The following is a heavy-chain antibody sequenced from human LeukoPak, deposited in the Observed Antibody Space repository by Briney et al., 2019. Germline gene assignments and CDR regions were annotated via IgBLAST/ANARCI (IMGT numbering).Heavy chain of an antibody. CDR3: ARDPGAGGPPLDY. CDR1: GYTFTSYY. CDR2: INPSGGST. J-gene: IGHJ4*02. Sequence: ASVKVSCKASGYTFTSYYMHWVRQAPGQGLEWMGIINPSGGSTSYAQKFQGRVTMTRDMSTSTVYMELSSLRSEDTAVYYRARDPGAGGPPLDYWGQGTLVTVSS. D-gene: IGHD3-16*01. V-gene: IGHV1-46*01.